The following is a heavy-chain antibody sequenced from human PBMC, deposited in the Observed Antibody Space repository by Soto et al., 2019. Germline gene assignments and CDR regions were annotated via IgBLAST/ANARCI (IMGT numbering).Heavy chain of an antibody. CDR1: GGSISSSNW. CDR3: VSRGRYRISD. Sequence: SETPSLTCAVSGGSISSSNWWSWVRQPPGKGVEWIGEIYHSGSTNYNPSLKSRVTISVDKSKNQFSLKLSSVTAADTAVYYCVSRGRYRISDWGQGTLVTVSS. D-gene: IGHD3-16*01. CDR2: IYHSGST. J-gene: IGHJ4*02. V-gene: IGHV4-4*02.